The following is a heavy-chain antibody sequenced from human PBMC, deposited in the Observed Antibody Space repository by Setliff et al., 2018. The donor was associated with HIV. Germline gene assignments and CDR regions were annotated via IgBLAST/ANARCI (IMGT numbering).Heavy chain of an antibody. CDR1: GYIIVGYK. V-gene: IGHV1-2*06. J-gene: IGHJ3*01. CDR2: ISPNNGAA. Sequence: ASVKVSCKATGYIIVGYKMNWVRQVPGQGLEWIGRISPNNGAAEYAPRFQGRVRMTLDTSISTAYLEIPSLTSDDAAVYYCARPRVFDSFDVWVQGTMVTVSS. CDR3: ARPRVFDSFDV.